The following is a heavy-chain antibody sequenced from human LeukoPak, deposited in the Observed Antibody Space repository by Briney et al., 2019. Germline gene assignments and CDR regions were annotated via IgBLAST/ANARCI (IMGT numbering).Heavy chain of an antibody. D-gene: IGHD1-26*01. CDR3: AGGRPVGY. CDR2: SSADNTIT. J-gene: IGHJ4*02. Sequence: ASVKVSCKGSGYTLSRYGFSWVRQAPGQGLEWMAWSSADNTITHYAQKLQGRVTLTTDTSTGTSYMELRSLRSDDTAVYFCAGGRPVGYWGQGTLIIVSS. CDR1: GYTLSRYG. V-gene: IGHV1-18*01.